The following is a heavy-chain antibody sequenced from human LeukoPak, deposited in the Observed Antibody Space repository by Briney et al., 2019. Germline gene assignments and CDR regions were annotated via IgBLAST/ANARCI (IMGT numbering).Heavy chain of an antibody. D-gene: IGHD3/OR15-3a*01. CDR1: GLTFSNSS. V-gene: IGHV3-21*01. CDR2: ISSRGNYI. Sequence: TGGSLRLSCAVSGLTFSNSSMNWVRQAPGQGLEWVSSISSRGNYIYYADSVRGRFTVSRDNAGNSLFLEMNSLSGEDTAVYYCARSGWTNRFDPWGQGTLVIVSS. CDR3: ARSGWTNRFDP. J-gene: IGHJ5*02.